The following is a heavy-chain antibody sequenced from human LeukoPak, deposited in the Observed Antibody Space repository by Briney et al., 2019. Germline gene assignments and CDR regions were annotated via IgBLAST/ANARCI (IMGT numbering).Heavy chain of an antibody. Sequence: GGSLRLSCAASGFTVSSTYMSWVRQSPGKGLEWVSVVYKDGKMFYIDSVKGRFAISRDTSKNRVYLQMNNLRAEDTAVYYCASRHCSGGDCYFAGADPFDHWGQGTLVTVSS. CDR2: VYKDGKM. CDR3: ASRHCSGGDCYFAGADPFDH. J-gene: IGHJ4*02. V-gene: IGHV3-53*01. CDR1: GFTVSSTY. D-gene: IGHD2-21*01.